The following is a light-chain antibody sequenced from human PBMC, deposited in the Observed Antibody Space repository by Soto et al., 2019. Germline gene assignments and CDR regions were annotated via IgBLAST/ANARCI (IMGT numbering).Light chain of an antibody. CDR3: LKYSSVPL. V-gene: IGKV1-27*01. Sequence: DIQMTQSPSSLSASVGDRVTITCRASQGISNYIAWYQQKPGKAPNLLIYAASTLHSGVPSRFNGNGSGTDFPLTINSLQPEDVAPYSCLKYSSVPLFGPGTKVDIK. J-gene: IGKJ3*01. CDR2: AAS. CDR1: QGISNY.